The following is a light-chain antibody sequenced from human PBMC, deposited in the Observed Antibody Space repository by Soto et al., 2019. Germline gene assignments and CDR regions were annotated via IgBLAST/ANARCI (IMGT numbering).Light chain of an antibody. CDR3: CSYAGSSGAHWV. Sequence: QSALTQPASVSGSPGQSITISCTGTSSDIGTYKYVSWFQHHPGKAPKLIIFEVSNRPSGISNRFSGSKSGNTASLTISGLQAEDEADYFCCSYAGSSGAHWVFGGGTKVTVL. CDR1: SSDIGTYKY. CDR2: EVS. V-gene: IGLV2-23*02. J-gene: IGLJ3*02.